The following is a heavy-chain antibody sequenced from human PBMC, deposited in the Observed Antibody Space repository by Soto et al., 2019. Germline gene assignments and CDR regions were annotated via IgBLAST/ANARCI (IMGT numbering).Heavy chain of an antibody. V-gene: IGHV1-18*01. D-gene: IGHD3-22*01. CDR2: ISAYNGNT. CDR1: VYTFTSYG. CDR3: ARDSYYYDSSGYPDFAY. J-gene: IGHJ4*02. Sequence: GASVTVSCKASVYTFTSYGISWVRQAPGQGLEWMGWISAYNGNTNYAQKLQGRVTMTTDTSTSTAYMELRSLRSDDTAVYYCARDSYYYDSSGYPDFAYWGQGTLVTVSS.